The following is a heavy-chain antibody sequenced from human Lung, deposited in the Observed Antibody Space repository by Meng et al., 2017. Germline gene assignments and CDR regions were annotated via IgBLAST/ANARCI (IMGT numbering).Heavy chain of an antibody. CDR3: ARSPYSSGWPNFDS. D-gene: IGHD6-19*01. CDR1: GYPFTHYG. V-gene: IGHV1-18*01. CDR2: ISVYNVNT. J-gene: IGHJ4*02. Sequence: QVHLVQSGAEVREPGASVKVSCKASGYPFTHYGISWVRQAPGQGLEWMGWISVYNVNTNYAQKFQGRVTMTTDTSTSTTYMELRSLRSDDTGVYYCARSPYSSGWPNFDSWGQGTLVTVSS.